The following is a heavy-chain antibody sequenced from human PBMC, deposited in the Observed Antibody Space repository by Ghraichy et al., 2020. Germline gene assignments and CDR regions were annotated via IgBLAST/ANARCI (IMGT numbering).Heavy chain of an antibody. Sequence: GGSLRLSCAASEFTFRSYGMHWVRQAPGKGLEWVAFISYDGSNKYYADSVKGRFTISRDNSKNTLYFEMNSLRAEDTAVYYCAKDRWRGSYSEYWGQGALVTVSS. CDR3: AKDRWRGSYSEY. D-gene: IGHD3-16*01. CDR1: EFTFRSYG. J-gene: IGHJ4*02. CDR2: ISYDGSNK. V-gene: IGHV3-30*18.